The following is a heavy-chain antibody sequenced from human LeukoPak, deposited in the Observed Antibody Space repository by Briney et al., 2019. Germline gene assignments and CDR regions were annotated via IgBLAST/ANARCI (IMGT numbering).Heavy chain of an antibody. CDR2: VRFGGSNE. CDR1: GFVFINYG. CDR3: AKESGSGYRSEGPHY. J-gene: IGHJ4*02. V-gene: IGHV3-30*02. D-gene: IGHD6-19*01. Sequence: GGSLRLSCAASGFVFINYGMHWVRQAPGKGLGWVAFVRFGGSNEYYADSVEGRFTISRDNSKNTLFLHMNSLRAEDTAVYSCAKESGSGYRSEGPHYWGLGTLVTVSS.